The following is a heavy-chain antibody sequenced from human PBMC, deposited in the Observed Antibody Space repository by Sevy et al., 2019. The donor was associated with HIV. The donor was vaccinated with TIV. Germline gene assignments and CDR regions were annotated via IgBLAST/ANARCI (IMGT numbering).Heavy chain of an antibody. J-gene: IGHJ4*02. V-gene: IGHV1-24*01. CDR1: GYPLTDLS. D-gene: IGHD6-13*01. CDR3: ATDRSALIATGSLAY. CDR2: FDPDDDEP. Sequence: ASVKVSCKISGYPLTDLSMHWVRQAPKKGLEWMGGFDPDDDEPVYAQKFQGRLTMTEDTSTDTAYMELNSLRSEDTAMYYCATDRSALIATGSLAYWGQGTLVTVSS.